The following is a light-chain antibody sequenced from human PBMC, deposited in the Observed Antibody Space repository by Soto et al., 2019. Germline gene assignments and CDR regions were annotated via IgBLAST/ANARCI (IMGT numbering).Light chain of an antibody. CDR1: QDISNY. J-gene: IGKJ4*01. Sequence: DIQMTQSPSSLSASVGDRVTITCQASQDISNYLNWYQQKPGKAPKLLIYDASNLETGVPSRFSGSRSGTDFTFTVSSLQPEDIATYYCQQYDHLPPTFGGGTKVEIK. CDR2: DAS. V-gene: IGKV1-33*01. CDR3: QQYDHLPPT.